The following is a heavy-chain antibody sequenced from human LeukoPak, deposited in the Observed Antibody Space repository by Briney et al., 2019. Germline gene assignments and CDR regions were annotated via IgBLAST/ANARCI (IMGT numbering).Heavy chain of an antibody. V-gene: IGHV3-30-3*01. CDR2: ISYDGSNK. Sequence: PGGSLRLSCAASGFTFSSYAMHWVRQAPGKGLEWVAVISYDGSNKYYADSVKGRFTISRDNSKNTLYLQMNSLRAEDTAVYYCARGEDGDYPYYFDYWGQGTLVTVSS. D-gene: IGHD4-17*01. CDR1: GFTFSSYA. J-gene: IGHJ4*02. CDR3: ARGEDGDYPYYFDY.